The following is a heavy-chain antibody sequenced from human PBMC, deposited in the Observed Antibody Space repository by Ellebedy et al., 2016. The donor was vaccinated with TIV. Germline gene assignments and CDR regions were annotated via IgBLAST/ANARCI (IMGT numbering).Heavy chain of an antibody. CDR1: GYTFTSYG. D-gene: IGHD2-2*01. V-gene: IGHV1-18*04. CDR2: ISAYNGNT. Sequence: AASVKVSCKTSGYTFTSYGISWVRQAPGQGLARMGWISAYNGNTNYAQMRQGRVTMTTDTFTSTAYMELRSLRSDDTAVYYCARYCNSTTCSNWFDPWGQGTLVTVSS. CDR3: ARYCNSTTCSNWFDP. J-gene: IGHJ5*02.